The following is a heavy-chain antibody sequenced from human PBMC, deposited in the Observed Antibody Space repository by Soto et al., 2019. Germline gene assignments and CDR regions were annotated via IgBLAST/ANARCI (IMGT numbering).Heavy chain of an antibody. Sequence: SETLSLTCAVSGGSINNTGWWSWVRQPPGKGLEWIGEIYHSGSTNYNPSLKSRVTISLDKPKKQFSLKLTSLTAAYMAVYYCARDYTGSTGTTLLWGQGTLVTVSS. CDR1: GGSINNTGW. CDR2: IYHSGST. CDR3: ARDYTGSTGTTLL. D-gene: IGHD1-7*01. J-gene: IGHJ4*02. V-gene: IGHV4-4*02.